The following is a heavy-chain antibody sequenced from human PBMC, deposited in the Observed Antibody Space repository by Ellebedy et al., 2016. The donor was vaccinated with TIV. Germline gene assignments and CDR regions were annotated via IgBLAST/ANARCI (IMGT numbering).Heavy chain of an antibody. CDR2: INPNSGGT. D-gene: IGHD3-10*01. CDR1: GYTFTGYY. Sequence: ASVKVSCXASGYTFTGYYMHWVRQAPGQGLEWMGWINPNSGGTNYAQKFQGRVTMTRDTSISTAYMELSRLRSDDTAVYYCAVIWFGVNWYFDLWGRGTLVTVSS. CDR3: AVIWFGVNWYFDL. J-gene: IGHJ2*01. V-gene: IGHV1-2*02.